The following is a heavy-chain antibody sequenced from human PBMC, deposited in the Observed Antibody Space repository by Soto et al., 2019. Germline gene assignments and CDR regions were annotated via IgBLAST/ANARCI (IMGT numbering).Heavy chain of an antibody. V-gene: IGHV1-18*01. J-gene: IGHJ2*01. CDR2: ISAYNGNT. Sequence: QVQLVQSGAEVKKPGASVKVSCKASGYTFTSYGISWVRQAPGQGLEWMGWISAYNGNTNYAQKLQGRVTMTTDTXTSXAXKELRSLRSDDTAVYYCARDIPYYYDSSGYYVTFDLWGRGTLVTVSS. CDR1: GYTFTSYG. CDR3: ARDIPYYYDSSGYYVTFDL. D-gene: IGHD3-22*01.